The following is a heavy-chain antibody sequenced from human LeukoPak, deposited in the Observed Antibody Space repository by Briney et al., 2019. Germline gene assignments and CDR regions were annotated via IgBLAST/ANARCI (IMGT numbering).Heavy chain of an antibody. CDR1: GGSISSYY. CDR3: AGGVAEYQLPWGYYYYYGMDV. V-gene: IGHV4-59*01. Sequence: SETLSLTCTVSGGSISSYYWSWIRQPPGQGLEWIGYIYYSGSTNYNPSLKSRVTISVDTSKNQFSLKLSSVTAADTAVYYCAGGVAEYQLPWGYYYYYGMDVWGQGTTVTVSS. D-gene: IGHD2-2*01. J-gene: IGHJ6*02. CDR2: IYYSGST.